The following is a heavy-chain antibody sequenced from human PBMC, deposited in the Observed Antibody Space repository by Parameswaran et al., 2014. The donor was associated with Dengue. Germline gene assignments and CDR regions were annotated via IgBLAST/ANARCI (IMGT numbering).Heavy chain of an antibody. J-gene: IGHJ6*03. V-gene: IGHV3-20*03. CDR3: ARTYCSNGACYYIDV. CDR2: INWNGGST. D-gene: IGHD2-8*01. Sequence: VRQAPGKGLEWVSGINWNGGSTGYADSVKGRFTISRDNAKNSLYLQMNSLRAEDTALYYCARTYCSNGACYYIDVWGKGTTVTVSS.